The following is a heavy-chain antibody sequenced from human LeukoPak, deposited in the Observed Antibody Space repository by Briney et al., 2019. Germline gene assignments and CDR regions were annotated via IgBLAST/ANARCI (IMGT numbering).Heavy chain of an antibody. CDR1: GFTFSSCW. V-gene: IGHV3-7*02. D-gene: IGHD3-10*01. CDR3: ARSGGMDLDY. CDR2: IKRDGSDK. Sequence: GGSLRLSCAASGFTFSSCWMSWVRQPPAKGLEWVANIKRDGSDKYYVDSVKGRFTISRDNAKNSLYLQMNSLRAEDTAVYYCARSGGMDLDYWGQGTLVTVSS. J-gene: IGHJ4*02.